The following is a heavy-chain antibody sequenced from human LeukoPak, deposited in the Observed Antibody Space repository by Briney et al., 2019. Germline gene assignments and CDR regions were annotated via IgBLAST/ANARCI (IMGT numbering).Heavy chain of an antibody. J-gene: IGHJ3*02. Sequence: GESLKISCKGSGQDLINYWVGWVRQMPGKGLEWMGIIYPGDSDTRYSPSFQGQVTISADKSISTAHLQWSSLKASDTAMYYCARRDIAYSSSWGLDIWGQGTMVTVSS. D-gene: IGHD6-13*01. CDR1: GQDLINYW. CDR2: IYPGDSDT. V-gene: IGHV5-51*01. CDR3: ARRDIAYSSSWGLDI.